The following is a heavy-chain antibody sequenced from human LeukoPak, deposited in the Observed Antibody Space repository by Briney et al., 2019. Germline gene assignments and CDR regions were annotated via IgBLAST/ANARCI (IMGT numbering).Heavy chain of an antibody. CDR1: GFTFDDYG. CDR3: AKGIAVGATYYYYYGMDV. J-gene: IGHJ6*02. D-gene: IGHD1-26*01. Sequence: GGSLRLSCAASGFTFDDYGMSWVRQAPGKGLEWVSGINWNGGSTGYADSVKGRFTISRDNSKNTLYLQMNSLRAEDTAVYYCAKGIAVGATYYYYYGMDVWGQGTTVTVSS. V-gene: IGHV3-20*04. CDR2: INWNGGST.